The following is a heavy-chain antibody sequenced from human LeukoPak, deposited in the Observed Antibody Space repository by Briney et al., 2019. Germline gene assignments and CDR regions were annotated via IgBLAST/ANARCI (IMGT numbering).Heavy chain of an antibody. CDR2: ISSSSRYM. J-gene: IGHJ4*02. CDR3: ARVSTAVSLAIDY. CDR1: GFTFSSYG. Sequence: GGSLRLSCAASGFTFSSYGMHWVRQAPGKGLEWVSVISSSSRYMYYADSVKGRFTISRDNAKNSLYLQMNSLRAEDTAVYYCARVSTAVSLAIDYWGQGTLVTVST. D-gene: IGHD6-13*01. V-gene: IGHV3-21*06.